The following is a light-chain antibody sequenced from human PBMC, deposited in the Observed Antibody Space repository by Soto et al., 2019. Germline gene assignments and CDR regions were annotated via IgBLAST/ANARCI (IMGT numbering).Light chain of an antibody. CDR3: CSYAGSNTYVV. Sequence: QSVLTQPRSVSGSPGQSVTISCTGTSSDVGGYNYVSWYQQHPGKAPKLMIYDVSKRPSGVPDRFSGSKSGNTASLTISGLQDEDEADYYCCSYAGSNTYVVFGGGTKLTVL. J-gene: IGLJ2*01. V-gene: IGLV2-11*01. CDR2: DVS. CDR1: SSDVGGYNY.